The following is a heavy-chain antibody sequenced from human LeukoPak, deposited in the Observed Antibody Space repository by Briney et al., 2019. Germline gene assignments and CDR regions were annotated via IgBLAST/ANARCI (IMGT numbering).Heavy chain of an antibody. D-gene: IGHD3-3*01. CDR3: AKEGGRFLEWLLGDY. V-gene: IGHV3-23*01. CDR1: GFTFSNYA. CDR2: ISGSGSTT. Sequence: GGSLRLSCAASGFTFSNYAMSWVRQAPGKGLEWVSAISGSGSTTYYADSVKGRFTISRDNPKSTLYLQMNSLRAEDTALYYCAKEGGRFLEWLLGDYWGQGTLVTVSS. J-gene: IGHJ4*02.